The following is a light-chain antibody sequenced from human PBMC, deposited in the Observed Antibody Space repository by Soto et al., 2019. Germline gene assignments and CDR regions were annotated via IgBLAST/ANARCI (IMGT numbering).Light chain of an antibody. CDR2: EGS. CDR3: FSDAGSSTFV. V-gene: IGLV2-23*03. Sequence: QSALTQPASVSRSPGQSITISCTGTSSDVGSYNLVSWYQQHPGKAPKLMIYEGSKRPSGVSNRFSGSKSGNTASLTISGLQAEDEADYYCFSDAGSSTFVCATGTKVTGL. J-gene: IGLJ1*01. CDR1: SSDVGSYNL.